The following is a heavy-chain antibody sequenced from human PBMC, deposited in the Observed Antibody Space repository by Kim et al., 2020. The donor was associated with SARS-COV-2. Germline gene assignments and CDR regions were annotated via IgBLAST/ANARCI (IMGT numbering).Heavy chain of an antibody. D-gene: IGHD3-3*01. J-gene: IGHJ6*03. Sequence: ASVKVSCKASGYTFTSYDINWVRQATGQGLEWMGWMNPNSGNTGYAQKFQGRVTMTRNTSISTAYMELSSLRSEDTAVYYCARGPRWLLSYYYYMDVWGKGTTVTVSS. CDR3: ARGPRWLLSYYYYMDV. CDR2: MNPNSGNT. V-gene: IGHV1-8*01. CDR1: GYTFTSYD.